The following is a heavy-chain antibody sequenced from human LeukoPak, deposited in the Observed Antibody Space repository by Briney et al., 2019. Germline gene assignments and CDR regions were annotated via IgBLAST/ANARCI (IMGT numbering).Heavy chain of an antibody. V-gene: IGHV5-51*01. CDR3: ALLPYSSGWYSVDY. D-gene: IGHD6-19*01. Sequence: GESLKISCKGSGYSFTSYWIGWVSQMPGKDLEWMGIIYPGDSDTRYSPSFQGQVTISADKSISTAYLQWSSLKASDTAMYHCALLPYSSGWYSVDYWGQGTLVTVSS. CDR1: GYSFTSYW. J-gene: IGHJ4*02. CDR2: IYPGDSDT.